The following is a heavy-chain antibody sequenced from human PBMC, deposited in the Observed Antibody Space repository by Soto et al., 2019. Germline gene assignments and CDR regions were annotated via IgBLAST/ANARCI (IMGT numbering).Heavy chain of an antibody. D-gene: IGHD1-1*01. CDR2: IIPIFGTA. CDR3: ARMAGTTAPMDV. V-gene: IGHV1-69*06. Sequence: SVKVSCKASGGTFSSYAISWVRQAPGQGLEWMGGIIPIFGTANYAQKFQGRVTINADKSTSTAYMELSSLRSEDTAVYYCARMAGTTAPMDVWGQGTTVTVSS. CDR1: GGTFSSYA. J-gene: IGHJ6*02.